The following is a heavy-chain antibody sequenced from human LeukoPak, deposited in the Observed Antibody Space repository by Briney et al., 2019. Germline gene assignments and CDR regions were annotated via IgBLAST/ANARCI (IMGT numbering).Heavy chain of an antibody. J-gene: IGHJ6*02. CDR3: ARGLNCGGDCYPYSDYGMDV. CDR1: GGSFSGYY. Sequence: SETLSPTCAVYGGSFSGYYWSWIRQPPGKGLEWIGEINHSGSTNYNPSLKSRVTISVDTSKNQFSLKLSSVTAADTAVYYCARGLNCGGDCYPYSDYGMDVWGQGTTVTVSS. CDR2: INHSGST. D-gene: IGHD2-21*02. V-gene: IGHV4-34*01.